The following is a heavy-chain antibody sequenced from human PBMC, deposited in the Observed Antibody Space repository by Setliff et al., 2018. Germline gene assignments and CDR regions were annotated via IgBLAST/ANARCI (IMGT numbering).Heavy chain of an antibody. V-gene: IGHV4-39*07. CDR1: GGSISSSSYY. CDR3: ARVSMYSSSWYYYYYGMDV. CDR2: IYYSGST. D-gene: IGHD6-13*01. J-gene: IGHJ6*02. Sequence: SETLSLTCTGSGGSISSSSYYWGWIRQPPGKGLEWIGSIYYSGSTYYNPSLKSRVTISVDTSKNQFSLKLSSVTAADTAVYYCARVSMYSSSWYYYYYGMDVWGQGTTVTVSS.